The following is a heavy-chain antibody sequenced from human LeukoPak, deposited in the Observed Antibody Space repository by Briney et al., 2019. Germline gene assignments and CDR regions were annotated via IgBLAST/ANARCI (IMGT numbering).Heavy chain of an antibody. CDR3: ARDRFSGYYSSTTSNWLDP. V-gene: IGHV1-2*06. CDR1: GYTFTGYY. Sequence: ASVKVSCKASGYTFTGYYMHWVRQAPGQGLEWMGRINPNSGGTNYAQKFQGRVTMTRDTSISTAYMELSRLRSDDTAVYYCARDRFSGYYSSTTSNWLDPWGQGTLVTVSS. D-gene: IGHD3-22*01. J-gene: IGHJ5*02. CDR2: INPNSGGT.